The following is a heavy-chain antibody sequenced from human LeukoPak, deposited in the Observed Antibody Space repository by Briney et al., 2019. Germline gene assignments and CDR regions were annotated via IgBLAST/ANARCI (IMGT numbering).Heavy chain of an antibody. J-gene: IGHJ4*02. CDR2: INPNSGDT. V-gene: IGHV1-2*02. CDR3: TRGGPEGSGYSYGSHDY. CDR1: GFTVTGYY. D-gene: IGHD5-18*01. Sequence: GASVKVSCKASGFTVTGYYMHWVRQAPGQGLEWMGWINPNSGDTNYAQKFQGRVTMTRDTSISTVYMELSRLRSDDTAVYYCTRGGPEGSGYSYGSHDYWGQGTLVTVSS.